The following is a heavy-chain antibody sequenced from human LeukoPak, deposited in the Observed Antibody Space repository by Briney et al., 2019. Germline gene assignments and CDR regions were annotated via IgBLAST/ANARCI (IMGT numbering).Heavy chain of an antibody. V-gene: IGHV4-30-2*01. J-gene: IGHJ4*02. Sequence: SQTLSLTCTVSGGSISSGSYYWSWIRQPPGKGLEWIGYIYHSGSTYYNPSLKSRVTISVDRSKNQFSLKLSSVTAADTAVFYCARVADIAARPNLDYWGQGTLVTVSS. CDR1: GGSISSGSYY. CDR2: IYHSGST. D-gene: IGHD6-6*01. CDR3: ARVADIAARPNLDY.